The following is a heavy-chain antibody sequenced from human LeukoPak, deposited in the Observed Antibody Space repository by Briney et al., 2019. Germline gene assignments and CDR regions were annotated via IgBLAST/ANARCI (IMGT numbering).Heavy chain of an antibody. CDR3: VRGGQGDGHSADEAFDI. Sequence: SETLSLTCAVYGGSFSGYYWSWIRQPPGKGLEWIGEINHSGSTNYSPSLKSRVTISVDTSKNQFSLKLSSVTAADTAVYYCVRGGQGDGHSADEAFDIWGQGTMVTVS. J-gene: IGHJ3*02. D-gene: IGHD5-18*01. CDR1: GGSFSGYY. CDR2: INHSGST. V-gene: IGHV4-34*01.